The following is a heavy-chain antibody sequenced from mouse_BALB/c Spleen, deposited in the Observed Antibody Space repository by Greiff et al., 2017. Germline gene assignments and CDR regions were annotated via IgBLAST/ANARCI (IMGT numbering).Heavy chain of an antibody. CDR2: IYPGSGST. CDR1: GYTFTSYW. CDR3: TKGTFSYAMDY. Sequence: LQQPGSELVRPGASVKLSCTASGYTFTSYWMHWVKQRHGQGLEWIGNIYPGSGSTNYDEKFKSKGTLTVDTSSSTAYMHLSSLTSEDSAVYYCTKGTFSYAMDYWGQGTSVTVSS. D-gene: IGHD3-3*01. V-gene: IGHV1S22*01. J-gene: IGHJ4*01.